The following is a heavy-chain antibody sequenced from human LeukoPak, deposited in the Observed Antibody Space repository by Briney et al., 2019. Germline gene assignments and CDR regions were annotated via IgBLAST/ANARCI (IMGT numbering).Heavy chain of an antibody. J-gene: IGHJ4*02. D-gene: IGHD3-10*01. V-gene: IGHV1-18*01. Sequence: ASVKVSCKASGYTFTSYGISWVRQAPGQGLEWMGWISAYNGNTNYAQKLQGRVTITTDESTSTAYMELSSLRSEDTAVYYCARGSRWGDLDYWGQGTLVTVSS. CDR3: ARGSRWGDLDY. CDR1: GYTFTSYG. CDR2: ISAYNGNT.